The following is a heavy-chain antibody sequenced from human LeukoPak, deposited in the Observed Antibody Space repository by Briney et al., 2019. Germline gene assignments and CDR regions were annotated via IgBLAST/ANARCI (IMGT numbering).Heavy chain of an antibody. V-gene: IGHV4-59*08. Sequence: SETLSLTCSVSGGSIRSYYWSWIRQPPGKGLEWIGYIYYSGSTNYNPSLKSRVTISVDTSKNQFSLKLSSVTAADTAVYYCARHSRYCSGGTCYYDYWGQGTLVTVSS. CDR3: ARHSRYCSGGTCYYDY. CDR1: GGSIRSYY. D-gene: IGHD2-15*01. J-gene: IGHJ4*02. CDR2: IYYSGST.